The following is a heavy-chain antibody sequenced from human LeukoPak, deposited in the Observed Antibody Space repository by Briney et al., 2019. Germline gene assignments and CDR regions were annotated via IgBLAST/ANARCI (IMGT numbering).Heavy chain of an antibody. CDR3: ARTIVGALYDASDI. D-gene: IGHD1-26*01. J-gene: IGHJ3*02. V-gene: IGHV1-2*02. Sequence: GASVKVSCKASGYTFTGYYMHWVRQAPGQGLEWMGWINPNSGGTNYAQKFQGRVTMTRDTSISTAYMELSRLRSDDTAVYYCARTIVGALYDASDIWGQGTMVTVSS. CDR2: INPNSGGT. CDR1: GYTFTGYY.